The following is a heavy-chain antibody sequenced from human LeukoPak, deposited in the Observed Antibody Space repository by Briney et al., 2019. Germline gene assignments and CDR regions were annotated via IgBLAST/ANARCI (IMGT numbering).Heavy chain of an antibody. V-gene: IGHV3-23*01. CDR1: GFTFNSYG. J-gene: IGHJ4*02. Sequence: GGSLRLSCAASGFTFNSYGMTWFRQAPGKGLEWVSTINNGGENTHYADSVKGRFTISRDNSKNTLYLQMNSLRAEDTAVYYCAKASVTTLDYWGQGTLVTVSS. D-gene: IGHD4-11*01. CDR3: AKASVTTLDY. CDR2: INNGGENT.